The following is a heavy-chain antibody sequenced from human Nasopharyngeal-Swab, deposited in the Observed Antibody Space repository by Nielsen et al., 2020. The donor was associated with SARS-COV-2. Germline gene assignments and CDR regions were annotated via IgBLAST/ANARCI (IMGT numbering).Heavy chain of an antibody. J-gene: IGHJ3*02. Sequence: WICQPPGKALEWLARIDWDDDKFYSTSLKTRLTISKDTSKNQVVLTMTNMDPVDTATYYCARTSTLTTYSSGWNDAFDIWGQGTMVTVSS. D-gene: IGHD6-19*01. CDR2: IDWDDDK. CDR3: ARTSTLTTYSSGWNDAFDI. V-gene: IGHV2-70*04.